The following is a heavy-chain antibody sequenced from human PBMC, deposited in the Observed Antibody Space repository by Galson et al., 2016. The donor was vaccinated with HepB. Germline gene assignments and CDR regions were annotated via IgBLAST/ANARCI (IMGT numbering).Heavy chain of an antibody. CDR2: ISSSSNYM. Sequence: SLRLSCAASGFTFSNYNMNWVRQAPGEGLEWVAAISSSSNYMYYADSVKGRFTVPRDNSKNTLHLQMNSLRAADTAVYYCARALYCSGDSCYWFDPWGQGTLVTVSS. CDR1: GFTFSNYN. CDR3: ARALYCSGDSCYWFDP. D-gene: IGHD2-15*01. V-gene: IGHV3-21*01. J-gene: IGHJ5*02.